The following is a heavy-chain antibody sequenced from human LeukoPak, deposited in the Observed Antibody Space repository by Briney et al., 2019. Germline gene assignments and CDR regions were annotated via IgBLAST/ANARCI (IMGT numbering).Heavy chain of an antibody. V-gene: IGHV6-1*01. Sequence: SQTLSLTCAISGDSVSSNSAAWNWIRQSPSRGLEWLGRTYYRSKWYNDYAVSVKSRITINPDTSKNQFSLQLNSVTPEDTAVYYCARGTYYYDSSGYWYFDYWSQGTLDTVSS. D-gene: IGHD3-22*01. CDR3: ARGTYYYDSSGYWYFDY. CDR2: TYYRSKWYN. J-gene: IGHJ4*02. CDR1: GDSVSSNSAA.